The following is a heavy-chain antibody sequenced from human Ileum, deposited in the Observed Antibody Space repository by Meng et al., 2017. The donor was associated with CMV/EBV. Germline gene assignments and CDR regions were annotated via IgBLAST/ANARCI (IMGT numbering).Heavy chain of an antibody. D-gene: IGHD6-13*01. Sequence: GESLKISCAASGFTFGNYWMTWVRQAPGKGLEWVTNIKQDGSERNYVDSVKGRFTIPRDNAKNSLYLQMNSLRAEDTAIYYCARTPGIAAGGIFYYGLDVWGQGTTVTVSS. J-gene: IGHJ6*02. CDR3: ARTPGIAAGGIFYYGLDV. V-gene: IGHV3-7*03. CDR2: IKQDGSER. CDR1: GFTFGNYW.